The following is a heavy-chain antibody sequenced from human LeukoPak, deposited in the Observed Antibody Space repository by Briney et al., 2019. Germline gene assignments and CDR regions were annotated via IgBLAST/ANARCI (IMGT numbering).Heavy chain of an antibody. J-gene: IGHJ3*02. Sequence: ASVNVSFKASGGTFNNYAISWVRQAPEQGLEWMGGTIPMFGTAKYAQNFQYRVKVITDESTGTAYMELSSLRSEDKAVYYCAIPRGPMGTLVYGGFDIWGQGTMVTVSS. V-gene: IGHV1-69*05. CDR3: AIPRGPMGTLVYGGFDI. CDR1: GGTFNNYA. D-gene: IGHD5-24*01. CDR2: TIPMFGTA.